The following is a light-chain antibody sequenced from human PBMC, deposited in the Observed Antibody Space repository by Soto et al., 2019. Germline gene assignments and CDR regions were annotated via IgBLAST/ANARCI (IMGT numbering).Light chain of an antibody. V-gene: IGLV2-14*01. CDR3: SSYTSSSTLL. CDR1: SSDVGGYNY. CDR2: EVS. Sequence: QSVLTQPASVSGSPGQSITISCTGTSSDVGGYNYVSWYQQHPGKAPKLMIYEVSNRPSGVSNRFSGSKSGNTASLTISGPQAEDEADYYCSSYTSSSTLLFGGGTKVTVL. J-gene: IGLJ2*01.